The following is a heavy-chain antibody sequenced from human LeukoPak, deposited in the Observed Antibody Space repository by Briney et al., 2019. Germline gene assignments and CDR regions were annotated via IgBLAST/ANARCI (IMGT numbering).Heavy chain of an antibody. CDR3: ARAKMATGGGTFDY. CDR2: ISSSGVTI. Sequence: GGSLRLSCAASGYTFSSYEMDWVRQAPGKLLEWVSYISSSGVTIYYADSVKGRFTISRDNAKNTMSLQMNSLRAEDTAAYYCARAKMATGGGTFDYWGQGTLVTVSS. CDR1: GYTFSSYE. V-gene: IGHV3-48*03. J-gene: IGHJ4*02. D-gene: IGHD5-24*01.